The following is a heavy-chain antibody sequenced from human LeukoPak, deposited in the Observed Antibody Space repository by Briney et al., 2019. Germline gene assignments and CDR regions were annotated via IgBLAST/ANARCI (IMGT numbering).Heavy chain of an antibody. J-gene: IGHJ3*02. Sequence: SETLSLTCTVSGGSISSYYWSWIRQPPGKGLEWIGYIYYSGSTNYNPSLKSRVTISVDTSKNQFSLKLSSVTAADTAVYYCARHVTSPYYDFWRGELTDALDIWGQGTMVTVPS. V-gene: IGHV4-59*08. CDR2: IYYSGST. D-gene: IGHD3-3*01. CDR3: ARHVTSPYYDFWRGELTDALDI. CDR1: GGSISSYY.